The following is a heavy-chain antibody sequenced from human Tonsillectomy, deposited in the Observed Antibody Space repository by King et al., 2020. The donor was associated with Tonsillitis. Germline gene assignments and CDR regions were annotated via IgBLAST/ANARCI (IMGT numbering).Heavy chain of an antibody. Sequence: VQLVESGGGLVKPGGSLRLSCAASGFTFNDHYMSWIRQAPGKGLEWVSYISNSGRTIYYTDSVKGRFTASRDNAKNSLYLQMNSLRAEDTALYYCSREKVCSGGSCYSPRLCPVPGLDYWGQGTLVTVSS. CDR1: GFTFNDHY. J-gene: IGHJ4*02. CDR3: SREKVCSGGSCYSPRLCPVPGLDY. V-gene: IGHV3-11*01. D-gene: IGHD2-15*01. CDR2: ISNSGRTI.